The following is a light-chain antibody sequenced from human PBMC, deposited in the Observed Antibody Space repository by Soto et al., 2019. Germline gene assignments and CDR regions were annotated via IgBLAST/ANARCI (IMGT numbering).Light chain of an antibody. J-gene: IGLJ2*01. CDR3: QVWDSNSDHHVV. CDR1: NIASKS. Sequence: SYVLTQPPSVSVAPGQTARITCGGSNIASKSVHWYQQKPGQAPVLVVYDDSDRPSGIPERFSGSNSVHTATLTISRVEAGDEADYYCQVWDSNSDHHVVFGGGTKLTVL. V-gene: IGLV3-21*02. CDR2: DDS.